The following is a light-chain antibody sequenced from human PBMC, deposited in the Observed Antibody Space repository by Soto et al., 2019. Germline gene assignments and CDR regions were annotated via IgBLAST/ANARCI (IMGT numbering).Light chain of an antibody. CDR2: SDD. Sequence: QSVLTQPPSASGTPGQRVTISCSGSSSNVGSNTVSWYQQLPGTAPKVLIYSDDQRPSGVPDRFSGSRSGSSASLAISGLQSGDEADYYCQSYDADFVIFGGGTKLTVL. CDR3: QSYDADFVI. CDR1: SSNVGSNT. J-gene: IGLJ2*01. V-gene: IGLV1-44*01.